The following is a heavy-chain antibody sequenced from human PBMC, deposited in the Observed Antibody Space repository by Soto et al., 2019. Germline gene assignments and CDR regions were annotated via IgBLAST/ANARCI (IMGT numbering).Heavy chain of an antibody. D-gene: IGHD3-9*01. J-gene: IGHJ5*02. CDR3: ARAYLGILTGYWFDP. Sequence: PSETLSLTCTVSGGSISSGDYYWRWIRQPPGKGLEWIGYIYYSGSTYYNPSLKSRVTISVDTSKNQFSLKLSSVTAADTAVYYCARAYLGILTGYWFDPWGQGTLVTSPQ. V-gene: IGHV4-30-4*01. CDR2: IYYSGST. CDR1: GGSISSGDYY.